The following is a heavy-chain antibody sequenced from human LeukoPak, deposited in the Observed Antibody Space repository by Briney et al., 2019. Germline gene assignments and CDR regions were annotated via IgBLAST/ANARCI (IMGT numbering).Heavy chain of an antibody. Sequence: GGSLRLSCAASGFTFSSYEMNWVRQAPGKGLEWVGRIKSKTDGGTTDYAAPVKGRFTISRDDSKNTLYLQMNSLKTEDTAVYYCTTEGGWSFYFDYWGQGTLVTVSS. V-gene: IGHV3-15*01. D-gene: IGHD2-15*01. CDR3: TTEGGWSFYFDY. J-gene: IGHJ4*02. CDR1: GFTFSSYE. CDR2: IKSKTDGGTT.